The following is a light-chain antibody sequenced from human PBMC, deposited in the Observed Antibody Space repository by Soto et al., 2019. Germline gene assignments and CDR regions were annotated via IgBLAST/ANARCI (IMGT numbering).Light chain of an antibody. CDR1: QYVSTF. CDR3: QQRDRWPMP. Sequence: EIVLTQSPSTLSVSPGERVALSCRASQYVSTFVAWYQHKPGQAPRALIYDTFKRATGVPDRFSGGGSGTDFTLIISSLETEDYAVYYCQQRDRWPMPFGQGTRLE. V-gene: IGKV3-11*01. CDR2: DTF. J-gene: IGKJ5*01.